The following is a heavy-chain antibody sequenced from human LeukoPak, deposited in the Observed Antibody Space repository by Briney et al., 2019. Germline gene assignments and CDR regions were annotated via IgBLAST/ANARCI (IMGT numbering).Heavy chain of an antibody. CDR1: GFTFSDYY. CDR2: ISSSSSYT. D-gene: IGHD6-13*01. CDR3: ARDRLKDAAAGTSFLFVY. J-gene: IGHJ4*02. Sequence: TAGGSLRLSCAASGFTFSDYYMSWIRQAPGKGLEWVSYISSSSSYTNYADSVKGRFTISRDNAKNSLYLQMNSLRAEDTAVYYCARDRLKDAAAGTSFLFVYWGQGTLVTVSS. V-gene: IGHV3-11*06.